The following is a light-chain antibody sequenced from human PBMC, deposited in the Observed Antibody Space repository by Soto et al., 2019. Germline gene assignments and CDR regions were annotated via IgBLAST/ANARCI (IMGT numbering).Light chain of an antibody. CDR3: QQYHNYPWT. V-gene: IGKV1-5*01. Sequence: DIQMTQSPSTLSASVGDRVTITCRASQSISSWLAWYQQKPGKAPKLLIYDASSLESGVPSRFSGSGSGTEFTLSISGLQPDDFETYYCQQYHNYPWTFGQGIKVDIK. CDR1: QSISSW. J-gene: IGKJ1*01. CDR2: DAS.